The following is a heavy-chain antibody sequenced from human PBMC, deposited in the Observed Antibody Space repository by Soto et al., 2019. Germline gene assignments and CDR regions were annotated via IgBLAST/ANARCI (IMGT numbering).Heavy chain of an antibody. Sequence: SETLSLTCNVSGGPIKTGDYYWNWIRQPPGKGLEWIGYVFYSGATNYSPSLKSRAAISMNTSKNQFSLSLTSVTAADTAVYYCARAGFSYGHLLFWGQGIRVTVSS. D-gene: IGHD3-10*01. CDR2: VFYSGAT. CDR1: GGPIKTGDYY. CDR3: ARAGFSYGHLLF. V-gene: IGHV4-30-4*01. J-gene: IGHJ4*02.